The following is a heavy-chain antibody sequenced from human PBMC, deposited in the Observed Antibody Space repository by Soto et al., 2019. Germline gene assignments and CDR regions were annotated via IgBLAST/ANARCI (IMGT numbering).Heavy chain of an antibody. CDR2: INHSGST. V-gene: IGHV4-34*01. J-gene: IGHJ6*03. Sequence: SETLYLNCAVYGGSFSGYYWSWIRQPPGKGLEWIGEINHSGSTNYNPSLKSRVTISVDTSKNQFSLKLSSVTAADTAVYYCARPIGYCSSTSCYDYYYMDVWGKGTTVTVS. D-gene: IGHD2-2*01. CDR1: GGSFSGYY. CDR3: ARPIGYCSSTSCYDYYYMDV.